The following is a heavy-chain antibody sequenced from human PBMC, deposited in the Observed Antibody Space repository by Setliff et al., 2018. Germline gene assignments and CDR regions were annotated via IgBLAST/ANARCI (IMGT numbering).Heavy chain of an antibody. CDR1: GFTFDDYA. Sequence: HPGGSLRLSCAASGFTFDDYAMHWVRQAPGKGLEWVSGISWNSGSIGYEDSVEGRFTISRDNAKNSLYLQMNSLRAEDTALYYCAKDKRGYPYYFDYWGQGTLVTVSS. D-gene: IGHD5-12*01. CDR3: AKDKRGYPYYFDY. V-gene: IGHV3-9*01. J-gene: IGHJ4*02. CDR2: ISWNSGSI.